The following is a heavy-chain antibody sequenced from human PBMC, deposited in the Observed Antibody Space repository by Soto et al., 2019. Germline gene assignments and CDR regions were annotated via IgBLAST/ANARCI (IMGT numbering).Heavy chain of an antibody. J-gene: IGHJ4*02. CDR3: ARDVTIDY. Sequence: GGSLRLSCAASGFSVTSTYMSWVRQAPGKGLEWVSIIYSGGSTYYADSVKGRFTISRDNDKNTLYLQMNSLRAEDTAVYFCARDVTIDYWGQGTLVTVSS. CDR1: GFSVTSTY. V-gene: IGHV3-53*01. D-gene: IGHD2-21*02. CDR2: IYSGGST.